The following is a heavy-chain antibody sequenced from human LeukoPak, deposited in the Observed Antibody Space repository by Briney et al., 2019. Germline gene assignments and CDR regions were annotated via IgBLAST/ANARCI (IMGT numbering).Heavy chain of an antibody. Sequence: WASVKVSCKASGYTFTGYYMHWVRQAPGQGLEWMGWINPNSGGTNYAQKFQGRVTMTRDTSISTAYMELSRLRPDDTAVYYCASIAIAAAGTLGTPWGQGTLVTVSS. CDR2: INPNSGGT. CDR3: ASIAIAAAGTLGTP. CDR1: GYTFTGYY. D-gene: IGHD6-13*01. V-gene: IGHV1-2*02. J-gene: IGHJ5*02.